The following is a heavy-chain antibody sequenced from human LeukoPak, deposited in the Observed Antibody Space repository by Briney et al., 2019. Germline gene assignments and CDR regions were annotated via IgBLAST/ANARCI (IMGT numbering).Heavy chain of an antibody. D-gene: IGHD3-10*01. Sequence: ASVKVSCKVSGYTLTELSMHWVRQAPGKGLEWMGGFDPEDGETIYAQKFQGRVTITADKSTSTAYMELSSLRSEDTAVYYCARVQSPYYYGSGSYYSLDYWGQGTLVTVSS. V-gene: IGHV1-24*01. CDR1: GYTLTELS. CDR3: ARVQSPYYYGSGSYYSLDY. CDR2: FDPEDGET. J-gene: IGHJ4*02.